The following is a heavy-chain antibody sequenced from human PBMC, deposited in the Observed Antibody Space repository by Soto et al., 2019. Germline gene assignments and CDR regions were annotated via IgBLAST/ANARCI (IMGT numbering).Heavy chain of an antibody. CDR2: IYYSGST. J-gene: IGHJ6*02. CDR1: GGSINSGDYY. V-gene: IGHV4-30-4*01. Sequence: PSETLSLTCTVSGGSINSGDYYWSWIRQPPGKGLEWIGYIYYSGSTYYNPPLKSRVAISVDTSKNQFSLKLSSVTAADTAVYYCARGEVITDYYYYYGMDVWGQGTTVTVSS. D-gene: IGHD3-22*01. CDR3: ARGEVITDYYYYYGMDV.